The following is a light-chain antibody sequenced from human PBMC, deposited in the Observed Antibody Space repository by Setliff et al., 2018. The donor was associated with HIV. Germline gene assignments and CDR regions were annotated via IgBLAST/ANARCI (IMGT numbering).Light chain of an antibody. Sequence: QSALTQPASVSGSPGQSITISCTGTSSDIGGYNYVSWYQQLPGNTPKLLIYDVTNRPSGVPDRFSGSKSANTVSLTISGLQAEDEADYYCSSFTSSKALLFGGGTQLTVL. V-gene: IGLV2-14*03. CDR3: SSFTSSKALL. CDR1: SSDIGGYNY. CDR2: DVT. J-gene: IGLJ3*02.